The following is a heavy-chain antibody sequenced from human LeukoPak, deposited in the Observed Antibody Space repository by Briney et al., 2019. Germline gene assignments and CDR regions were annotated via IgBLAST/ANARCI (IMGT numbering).Heavy chain of an antibody. D-gene: IGHD3-10*01. Sequence: GASVKVSCKASGGTFSSYAISWVRQAPGQGLEWMGGIIPIFGTANYAQKFQGRVTITADESTSTAYMELSSLGSEDTAVYYCARVGSGSYYPDDYYYYGMDVWGQGTTVTVSS. CDR3: ARVGSGSYYPDDYYYYGMDV. J-gene: IGHJ6*02. CDR2: IIPIFGTA. V-gene: IGHV1-69*01. CDR1: GGTFSSYA.